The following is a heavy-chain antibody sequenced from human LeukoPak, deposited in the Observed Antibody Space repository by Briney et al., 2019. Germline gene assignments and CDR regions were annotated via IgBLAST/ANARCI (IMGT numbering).Heavy chain of an antibody. CDR2: IYHSGST. CDR1: GYSLSSGYY. V-gene: IGHV4-38-2*01. D-gene: IGHD3-22*01. J-gene: IGHJ4*02. Sequence: SETLSLTCAVSGYSLSSGYYWGWIRQPPGKGLEWIGSIYHSGSTYYNPSLKSRVTISVDTSKNQFSLKLSSVTAADTAVYYCAAEGDSSGYYSPLFLDYWGQGTLVTVSS. CDR3: AAEGDSSGYYSPLFLDY.